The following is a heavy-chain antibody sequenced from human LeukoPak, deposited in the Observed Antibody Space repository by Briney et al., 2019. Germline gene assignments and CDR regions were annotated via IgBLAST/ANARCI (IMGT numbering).Heavy chain of an antibody. V-gene: IGHV4-39*07. CDR2: IYYSGST. CDR3: ARIRSTVVTPEIAFDI. Sequence: SETLSLTCTVPGGSISSSSYYWGWIRQPPGKGLEWIGSIYYSGSTYYNPSLKSRVTISVDTSKNPFSLKLSSVTAADTAVYYCARIRSTVVTPEIAFDIWGQGTMVTVSS. D-gene: IGHD4-23*01. CDR1: GGSISSSSYY. J-gene: IGHJ3*02.